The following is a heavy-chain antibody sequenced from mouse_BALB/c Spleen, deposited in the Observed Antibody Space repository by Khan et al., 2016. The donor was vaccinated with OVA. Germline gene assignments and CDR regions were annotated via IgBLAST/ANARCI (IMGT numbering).Heavy chain of an antibody. D-gene: IGHD1-1*01. V-gene: IGHV2-3*01. CDR3: AKFTPHYYSMDY. CDR1: GFSLTNYG. Sequence: QVQLKQSGPGLVAPSQSLSITCTVSGFSLTNYGVNWVRQPPGKGLEWLGVIWGDGSTNYHSALKSRLIISKDNSKSQVFLKLNSLQTDDTAAYYCAKFTPHYYSMDYWGQGTSVTVSS. J-gene: IGHJ4*01. CDR2: IWGDGST.